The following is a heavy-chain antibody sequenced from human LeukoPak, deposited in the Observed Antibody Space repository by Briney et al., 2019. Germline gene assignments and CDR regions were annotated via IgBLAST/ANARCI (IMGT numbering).Heavy chain of an antibody. CDR3: ARGGHIVVVTAIQPLDY. CDR2: ISYDGSNK. V-gene: IGHV3-30-3*01. D-gene: IGHD2-21*02. CDR1: GFTFSSYA. J-gene: IGHJ4*02. Sequence: PGGSLRLSCAASGFTFSSYAMHWVRQAPGKGLEWVAVISYDGSNKYYADSVKGRFTISRDNSKNTLYLQMNSLRAEDTAVYYCARGGHIVVVTAIQPLDYWGQGTLVTVSS.